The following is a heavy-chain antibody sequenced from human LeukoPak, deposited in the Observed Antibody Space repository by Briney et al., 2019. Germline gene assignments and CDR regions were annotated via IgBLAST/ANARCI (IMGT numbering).Heavy chain of an antibody. CDR3: ARALDLSGSYYFDY. J-gene: IGHJ4*02. CDR2: IWYDGSNK. CDR1: GFTFSSYG. Sequence: GRSPRLSCAASGFTFSSYGMHWVRQAPGKGLEWVAVIWYDGSNKYYADSVKGRFTISRDNSKNTLYLQMNSLRAEDTAVYYCARALDLSGSYYFDYWGQGTLVTVSS. V-gene: IGHV3-33*01. D-gene: IGHD1-26*01.